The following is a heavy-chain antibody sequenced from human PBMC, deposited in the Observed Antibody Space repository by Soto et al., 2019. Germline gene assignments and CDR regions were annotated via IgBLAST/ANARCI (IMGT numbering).Heavy chain of an antibody. V-gene: IGHV5-51*01. CDR2: IYPGDSDT. CDR3: ARPGGSSGYYSASDAFDI. J-gene: IGHJ3*02. CDR1: G. Sequence: GSRRMLKKKGKGLEWMGIIYPGDSDTRYSPSFQGQVTISADKSISTAYLQWSSLKASDTAMYYCARPGGSSGYYSASDAFDIWGQGTMVTGSS. D-gene: IGHD3-22*01.